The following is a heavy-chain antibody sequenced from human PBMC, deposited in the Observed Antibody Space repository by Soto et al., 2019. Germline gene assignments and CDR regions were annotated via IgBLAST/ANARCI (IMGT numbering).Heavy chain of an antibody. Sequence: GGSLRLSCAASGFTFSSYGMHWVRQAPGKGLEWVAVIWYDGSNKYYADSVKGRFTISRDNSKNTLYLQMNSLRAEDTAVYYCARDLPGYCSSTSCSPLGAFDIWGQGTMVTVSS. CDR2: IWYDGSNK. CDR1: GFTFSSYG. V-gene: IGHV3-33*01. D-gene: IGHD2-2*01. J-gene: IGHJ3*02. CDR3: ARDLPGYCSSTSCSPLGAFDI.